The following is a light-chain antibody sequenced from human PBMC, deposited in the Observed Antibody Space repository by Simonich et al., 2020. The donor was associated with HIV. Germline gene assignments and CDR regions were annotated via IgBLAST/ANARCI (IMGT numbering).Light chain of an antibody. CDR3: SSYTSSSTWI. Sequence: QSALTQPRSVSGSPGQSVTISCTGTSSDFGAYNYVSWYQQHPGKAPKLMIYDVRKRPSGCSSRFSGSKSGNTASLTISGLRAEDEADYYCSSYTSSSTWIFGGGTKLTVL. V-gene: IGLV2-14*03. J-gene: IGLJ2*01. CDR1: SSDFGAYNY. CDR2: DVR.